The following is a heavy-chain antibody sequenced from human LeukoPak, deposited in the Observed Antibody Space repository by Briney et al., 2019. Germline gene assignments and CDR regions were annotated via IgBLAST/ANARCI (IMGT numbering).Heavy chain of an antibody. J-gene: IGHJ4*02. D-gene: IGHD1-1*01. V-gene: IGHV3-7*01. CDR3: ARDRDWNSFDY. CDR1: GFTFSSYM. CDR2: IKPDGGEK. Sequence: QPGESLRLSCAASGFTFSSYMMTWVRQAPGKGLEWVANIKPDGGEKFYVDSVKGRFTISRDNAKNSLYLQMNSLRAEDTAVYFCARDRDWNSFDYWGQGTLVTVSS.